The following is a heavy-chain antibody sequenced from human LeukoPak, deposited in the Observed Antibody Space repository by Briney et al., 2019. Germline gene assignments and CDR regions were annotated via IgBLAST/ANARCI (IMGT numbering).Heavy chain of an antibody. Sequence: HPGRSLRLSCAASGFTFSSYGMHWVRQAPGKGLEWVAVISYDGSNKYYADSVKGRFTISRDNSKNTLYLQMDSLRAEDTAVYYCAKDLYYDRYFDYWGQGTLVTVSS. V-gene: IGHV3-30*18. CDR1: GFTFSSYG. CDR2: ISYDGSNK. J-gene: IGHJ4*02. CDR3: AKDLYYDRYFDY. D-gene: IGHD3-22*01.